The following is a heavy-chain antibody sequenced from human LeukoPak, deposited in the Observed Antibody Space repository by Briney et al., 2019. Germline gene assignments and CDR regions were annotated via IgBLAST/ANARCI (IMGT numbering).Heavy chain of an antibody. V-gene: IGHV4-31*03. Sequence: PSETLSLTCTVSGGSISSGGYYWSWIRQHPGKGLEWIGYIYYSGSTYYNPSLKSRVTISVDTSKNQFSLKLNSVTAADTAVYYCARENYYDSSGHLGFDYWGQGTLVTVSS. J-gene: IGHJ4*02. CDR1: GGSISSGGYY. CDR2: IYYSGST. CDR3: ARENYYDSSGHLGFDY. D-gene: IGHD3-22*01.